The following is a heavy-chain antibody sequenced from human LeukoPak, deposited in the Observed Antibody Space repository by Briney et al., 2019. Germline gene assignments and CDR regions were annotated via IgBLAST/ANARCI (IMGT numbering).Heavy chain of an antibody. CDR2: IYYSGST. D-gene: IGHD6-6*01. CDR3: ARDDSSSRWYSDR. Sequence: SETLSLTCTVSGGSISSHYWGWIRQPPGKGLEWVGYIYYSGSTNYNPSLNSRVTITVETSKNQFSLNLILVTGADTAVDYCARDDSSSRWYSDRWGHGSLVTVSS. V-gene: IGHV4-59*11. CDR1: GGSISSHY. J-gene: IGHJ2*01.